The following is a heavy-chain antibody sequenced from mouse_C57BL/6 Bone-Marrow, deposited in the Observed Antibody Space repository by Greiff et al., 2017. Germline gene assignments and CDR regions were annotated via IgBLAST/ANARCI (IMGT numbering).Heavy chain of an antibody. CDR2: IGSGSGTI. Sequence: EVMLVESGGGLVKPGGSLNLSCAASGFTFSDYGMHWVRQAPERGLEWVAYIGSGSGTIYYADTVKGRFTLSRDNAKNTLFLQMTSLGSDDTAMYYCATYDPILYWGQGTTLTVSS. CDR3: ATYDPILY. D-gene: IGHD2-3*01. V-gene: IGHV5-17*01. CDR1: GFTFSDYG. J-gene: IGHJ2*01.